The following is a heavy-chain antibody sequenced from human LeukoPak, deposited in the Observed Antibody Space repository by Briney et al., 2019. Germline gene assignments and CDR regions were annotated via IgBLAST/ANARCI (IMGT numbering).Heavy chain of an antibody. Sequence: GGSLRLSRAASGFTVSSNYMSWVRQAPGKGLGWVSVIYSGGSTYYADSVKGRFTISRDNAKNSLYLQMNSLRAEDTAVYYCARSFLSIAAAATDYWGQGTLVTVSS. D-gene: IGHD6-13*01. CDR1: GFTVSSNY. CDR3: ARSFLSIAAAATDY. J-gene: IGHJ4*02. CDR2: IYSGGST. V-gene: IGHV3-53*01.